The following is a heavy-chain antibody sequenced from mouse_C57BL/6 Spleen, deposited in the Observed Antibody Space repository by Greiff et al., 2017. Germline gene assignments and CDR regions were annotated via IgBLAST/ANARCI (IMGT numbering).Heavy chain of an antibody. CDR3: TREGTLGDWYFDV. V-gene: IGHV1-15*01. CDR1: GYTFTDYE. CDR2: IDPETGGT. J-gene: IGHJ1*03. D-gene: IGHD3-3*01. Sequence: QVQLQQSGAELVRPGASVTLSCKASGYTFTDYEMHWVKQTPVHGLEWIGAIDPETGGTAYNQKFKGKAILTADKSSSTAYMELRSLTSEDSAVYYCTREGTLGDWYFDVWGTGTTVTVSS.